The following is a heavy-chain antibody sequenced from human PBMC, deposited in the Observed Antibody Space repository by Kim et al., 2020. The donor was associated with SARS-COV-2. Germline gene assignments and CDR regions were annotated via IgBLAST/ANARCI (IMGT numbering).Heavy chain of an antibody. CDR1: GFTFSNAW. J-gene: IGHJ5*02. D-gene: IGHD4-17*01. Sequence: GGSLRLSCAASGFTFSNAWMSWVRQAPGKGLEWVGRIKSKTDGGTTDYAAPVKGRFTISRDDSKNTLYLQMNSLKTEDTAVYYCTTERPDYGDYVVNWFDPWGQGTLVTVSS. CDR2: IKSKTDGGTT. CDR3: TTERPDYGDYVVNWFDP. V-gene: IGHV3-15*01.